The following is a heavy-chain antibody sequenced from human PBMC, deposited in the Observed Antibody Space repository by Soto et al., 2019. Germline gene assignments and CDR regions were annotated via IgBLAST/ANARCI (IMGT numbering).Heavy chain of an antibody. V-gene: IGHV3-23*01. J-gene: IGHJ4*02. CDR2: ISGSGGST. D-gene: IGHD5-18*01. CDR1: GFPFSSYA. Sequence: GGSLRLSCAASGFPFSSYAMSWVRQAPGKGLEWVSAISGSGGSTYYADSVKGRFTISRDNSKNTLYLQMNSLRAEDTAVYYCAKIFRGYSYGYFDYWGQGTLVTVSS. CDR3: AKIFRGYSYGYFDY.